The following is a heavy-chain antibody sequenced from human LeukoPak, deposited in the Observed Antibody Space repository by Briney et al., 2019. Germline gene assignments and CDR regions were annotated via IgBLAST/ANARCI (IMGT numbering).Heavy chain of an antibody. CDR1: GFTFSSYE. CDR2: ISSSGSTI. J-gene: IGHJ4*02. CDR3: ERAVAGTGYYFDY. V-gene: IGHV3-48*03. D-gene: IGHD6-19*01. Sequence: GGSLRLSCAASGFTFSSYEMNWVRQAPGKGLEWVSYISSSGSTIYYADSVKGRFTIPRDNAKNSLYLQMNSLRAEDTAVYYCERAVAGTGYYFDYWGQGTLVTVSS.